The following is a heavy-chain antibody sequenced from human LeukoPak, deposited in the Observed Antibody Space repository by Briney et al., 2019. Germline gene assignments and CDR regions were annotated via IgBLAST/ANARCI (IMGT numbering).Heavy chain of an antibody. CDR1: GHSISSYY. D-gene: IGHD3-22*01. J-gene: IGHJ4*02. Sequence: PSETLSLTCTVSGHSISSYYWSWIRQPPGKGLEWIGFIYYSGSTNYNPSLKSRVTISVDTSMNQFSLKLSSVTAADTAVYYCARHMPDSSGYYYEAPLIHFDYWGQGTLVTVSS. V-gene: IGHV4-59*08. CDR3: ARHMPDSSGYYYEAPLIHFDY. CDR2: IYYSGST.